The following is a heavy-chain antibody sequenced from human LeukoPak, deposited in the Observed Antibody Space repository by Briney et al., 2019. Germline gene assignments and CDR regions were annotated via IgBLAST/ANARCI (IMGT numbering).Heavy chain of an antibody. Sequence: GGSLRLSCAASGFAFSNYALSWVRQAPGEGLEWVAVISYDGSNKYYADSVKGRFTISRDNAKNSLYLQMNSLRAEDTAVYYCAELGITMIGGVWGKGTTVTISS. CDR3: AELGITMIGGV. CDR2: ISYDGSNK. D-gene: IGHD3-10*02. J-gene: IGHJ6*04. V-gene: IGHV3-30*04. CDR1: GFAFSNYA.